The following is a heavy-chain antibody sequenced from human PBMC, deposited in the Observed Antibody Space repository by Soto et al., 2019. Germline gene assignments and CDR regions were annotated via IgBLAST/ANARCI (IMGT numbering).Heavy chain of an antibody. V-gene: IGHV1-3*01. Sequence: QVQLVQSGAEVKKPGASVKVSCKASGYTFTSYAMHWVRQAPGQRLEWMGWINAGNGNTKYSQKFQGRVTITRDTSARTAYMELSSLRSEDTAVYYCARPNYGSGVVDYWGQGTLVTVSS. CDR2: INAGNGNT. CDR3: ARPNYGSGVVDY. D-gene: IGHD3-10*01. J-gene: IGHJ4*02. CDR1: GYTFTSYA.